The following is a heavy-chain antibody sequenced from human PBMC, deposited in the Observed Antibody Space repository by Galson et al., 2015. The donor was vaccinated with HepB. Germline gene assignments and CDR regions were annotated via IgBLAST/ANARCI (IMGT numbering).Heavy chain of an antibody. D-gene: IGHD6-13*01. J-gene: IGHJ4*02. V-gene: IGHV1-18*01. CDR3: ARGWGRQQLSYFDY. CDR2: ISAYNDNT. CDR1: GYTFTSYG. Sequence: SVKVSCKASGYTFTSYGISWVRQAPGQGLEWMGWISAYNDNTNYAQKLPVKGTMTTDTSTSTAYMELRSLRSEDSAVYYCARGWGRQQLSYFDYWGQGTLVTVSS.